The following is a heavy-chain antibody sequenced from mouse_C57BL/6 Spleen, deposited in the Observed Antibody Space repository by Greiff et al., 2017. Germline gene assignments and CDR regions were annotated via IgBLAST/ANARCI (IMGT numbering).Heavy chain of an antibody. D-gene: IGHD4-1*01. CDR1: GFNIKDDY. CDR3: TTRWDVTWFAY. V-gene: IGHV14-4*01. Sequence: VHVKQSGAELVRPGASVKLSCTASGFNIKDDYMHWVKQRPEQGLEWIGWIDPENGDTEYASKFQGKATITADTSSNTAYLQLSSLTSEDTAVYYCTTRWDVTWFAYWGQGTLVTVSA. CDR2: IDPENGDT. J-gene: IGHJ3*01.